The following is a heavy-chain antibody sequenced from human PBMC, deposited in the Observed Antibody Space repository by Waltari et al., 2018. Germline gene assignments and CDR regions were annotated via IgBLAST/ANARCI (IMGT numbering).Heavy chain of an antibody. CDR1: GYTFTGYY. J-gene: IGHJ6*03. CDR3: ARALDGTYYYYMDV. Sequence: QVQLVQSGAEVKKPGASVKVSCKASGYTFTGYYMHWVRPAPGQGLEWMGRINPNSGGTNYAQKFQGRVTMTRDTSISTAYMELSRLRSDDTAVYYCARALDGTYYYYMDVWGKGTTVTVSS. CDR2: INPNSGGT. V-gene: IGHV1-2*06. D-gene: IGHD1-26*01.